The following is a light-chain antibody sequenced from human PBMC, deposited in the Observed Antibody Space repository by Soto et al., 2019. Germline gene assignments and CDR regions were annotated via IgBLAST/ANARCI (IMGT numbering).Light chain of an antibody. CDR3: SSYGGSNNVI. CDR2: EVA. V-gene: IGLV2-8*01. Sequence: QSALTQPPSASGSPGQSVTISCTGTSSDVGGYNYVSWYQQHPGKAPKLIIYEVAQRPSGVPDRFSGSKSGNTASLTVSGLQAQDEADYFCSSYGGSNNVIFGGGTQLTVL. CDR1: SSDVGGYNY. J-gene: IGLJ2*01.